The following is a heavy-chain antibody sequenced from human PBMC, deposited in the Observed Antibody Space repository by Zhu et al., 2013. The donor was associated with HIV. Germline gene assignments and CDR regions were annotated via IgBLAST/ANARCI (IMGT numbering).Heavy chain of an antibody. D-gene: IGHD2-2*01. CDR3: ARGVEDCSSIHCFEYFQH. CDR1: GGSIRSRDHS. Sequence: VQLQESGPGPVKPSQTLSLTCTVSGGSIRSRDHSWSWIRQPPGKGLEWIGYISYSGSTYYNPSLKSRLIISIDMSKNQFSLTLSSVTAADTAVYYCARGVEDCSSIHCFEYFQHWGQGTLVTVSS. CDR2: ISYSGST. V-gene: IGHV4-30-4*01. J-gene: IGHJ1*01.